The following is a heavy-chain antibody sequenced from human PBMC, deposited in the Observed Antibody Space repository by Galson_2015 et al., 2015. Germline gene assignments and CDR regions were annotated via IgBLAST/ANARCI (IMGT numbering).Heavy chain of an antibody. D-gene: IGHD1-1*01. CDR3: ARAGTGTIDY. J-gene: IGHJ4*02. CDR2: ISGGSSYI. CDR1: AFTFSDYS. Sequence: SLRLSCAASAFTFSDYSMDWVRQAPGKGLEWVSYISGGSSYIFYADSVKGRFTVSRDNAKNSLYLGMNSLRVEDTAIYYCARAGTGTIDYWGQGTLVTVSS. V-gene: IGHV3-21*01.